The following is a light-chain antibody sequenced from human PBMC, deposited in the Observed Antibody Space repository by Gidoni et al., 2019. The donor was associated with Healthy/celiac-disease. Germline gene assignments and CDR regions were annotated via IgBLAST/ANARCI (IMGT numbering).Light chain of an antibody. V-gene: IGKV3-20*01. CDR2: GAS. Sequence: EIVLTQSPGTLSLSPGERATLSCRASQSVSSSYLAWYQQKPGQAPRLLIYGASRATGIPDRFSGSGSGTDFTLTISRLEPEDFAVYYCQQYGSSQYTFGQGTKLEIK. CDR1: QSVSSSY. J-gene: IGKJ2*01. CDR3: QQYGSSQYT.